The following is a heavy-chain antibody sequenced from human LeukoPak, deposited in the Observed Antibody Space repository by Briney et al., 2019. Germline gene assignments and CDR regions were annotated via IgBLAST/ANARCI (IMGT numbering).Heavy chain of an antibody. CDR2: ISSSSSYI. D-gene: IGHD3-22*01. J-gene: IGHJ6*02. CDR3: ARDREDDSSGYYYSHYYYYGMDV. CDR1: GFTFSSYS. Sequence: GGGQRLSCAASGFTFSSYSMKWVREAPGKGREWVSSISSSSSYIYYADAVKGRFTISRDNAKNSLYLQMNSLRDEDTAVYYCARDREDDSSGYYYSHYYYYGMDVWGQGTTVTVSS. V-gene: IGHV3-21*01.